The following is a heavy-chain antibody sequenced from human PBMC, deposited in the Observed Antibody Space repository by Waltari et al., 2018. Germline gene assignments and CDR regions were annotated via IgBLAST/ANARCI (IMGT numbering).Heavy chain of an antibody. J-gene: IGHJ4*02. Sequence: EVQLVESGGGLVQPGGSLRLSCAASGFTFSNHWMQWVRQVPGKGLVWVSRIESDGRNTDYADSVKGRFTISRDNAKNTVYLQMNSLRADDTAVYYCGRDWGSLGYWGRGTLVTVSS. V-gene: IGHV3-74*01. CDR1: GFTFSNHW. CDR3: GRDWGSLGY. D-gene: IGHD3-16*01. CDR2: IESDGRNT.